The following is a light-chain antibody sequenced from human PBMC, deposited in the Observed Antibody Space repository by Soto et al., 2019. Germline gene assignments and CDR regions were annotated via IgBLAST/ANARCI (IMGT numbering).Light chain of an antibody. V-gene: IGLV2-8*01. J-gene: IGLJ1*01. CDR3: KSYARRNTYV. Sequence: QSVLTLPPAASGSPGQSVTISCTGTKNDIGVYDFVSWYQHHPGKAPRLIIYEVVQRPSGVPDRFSGSKSGNKASLTVSGLQAADEADYFCKSYARRNTYVFGSGNKVTVL. CDR1: KNDIGVYDF. CDR2: EVV.